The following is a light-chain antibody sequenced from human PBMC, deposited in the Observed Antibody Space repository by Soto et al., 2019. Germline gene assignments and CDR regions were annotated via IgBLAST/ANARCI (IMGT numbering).Light chain of an antibody. V-gene: IGKV1-27*01. Sequence: DIQMTQSPSSLSASVGDRVTITCRASQGIYNYLAWYQQKPGKAPNLLIYAASTLEAGVPSRFSGSGSGTDFTLTISSLQPEDVATYYCHKYNSAPLTFGQGTRLEIK. CDR3: HKYNSAPLT. CDR1: QGIYNY. CDR2: AAS. J-gene: IGKJ5*01.